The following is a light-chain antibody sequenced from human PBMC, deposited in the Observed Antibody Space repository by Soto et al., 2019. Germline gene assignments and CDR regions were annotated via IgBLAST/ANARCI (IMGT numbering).Light chain of an antibody. V-gene: IGKV1-6*01. J-gene: IGKJ1*01. Sequence: IQMTQSPSSLSASVGDTISITCRSFQTIAKSLNWYQQRPGKAPNLLIYGATTLQSGVPSRFSGSRSGTDFTLTISSLQPEDFATYYCLQDYNYPWTFGQGTKVDI. CDR3: LQDYNYPWT. CDR1: QTIAKS. CDR2: GAT.